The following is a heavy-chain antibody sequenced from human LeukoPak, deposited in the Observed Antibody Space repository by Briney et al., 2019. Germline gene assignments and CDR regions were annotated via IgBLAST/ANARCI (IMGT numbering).Heavy chain of an antibody. V-gene: IGHV1-24*01. CDR3: ARGARKYYDFWSGYNYYFDY. D-gene: IGHD3-3*01. CDR1: GYTLTELS. CDR2: FDPEDGET. J-gene: IGHJ4*02. Sequence: ASVKVSCKVSGYTLTELSMHWVRQAPGKGLEWMGGFDPEDGETIYARKFQGRVTMTEDTSTDTAYMELSSLRSEDTAVYYCARGARKYYDFWSGYNYYFDYWGQGTLVTVSS.